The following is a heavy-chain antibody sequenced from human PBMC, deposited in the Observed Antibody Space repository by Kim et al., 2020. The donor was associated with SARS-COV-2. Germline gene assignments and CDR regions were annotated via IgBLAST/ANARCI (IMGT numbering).Heavy chain of an antibody. Sequence: GGSLRLSCAASGFTFSSYAMHWVRQAPGKGLEWVAVISYDGSNKYYADSVKGRFTISRDNSKNTLYLQMNSLRAEDTAVYYCARDLHIVVVTAIPYYYYGMDVWGQGTTVTVSS. D-gene: IGHD2-21*02. CDR3: ARDLHIVVVTAIPYYYYGMDV. CDR1: GFTFSSYA. J-gene: IGHJ6*02. CDR2: ISYDGSNK. V-gene: IGHV3-30*04.